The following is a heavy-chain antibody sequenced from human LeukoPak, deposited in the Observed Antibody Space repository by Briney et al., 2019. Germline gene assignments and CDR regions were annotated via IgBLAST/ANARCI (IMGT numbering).Heavy chain of an antibody. CDR2: ISGSGFTT. J-gene: IGHJ4*02. CDR1: GFTFSSYA. D-gene: IGHD6-13*01. CDR3: AKGTPYGSSLYRVHFHF. Sequence: GGSLRLSCAASGFTFSSYAMSWVHQAPAKGLEWVSAISGSGFTTHHADSVKGRFTISRDNSKNTLYLQMNSLRAEDTAVYYCAKGTPYGSSLYRVHFHFWGEGTLVTVSS. V-gene: IGHV3-23*01.